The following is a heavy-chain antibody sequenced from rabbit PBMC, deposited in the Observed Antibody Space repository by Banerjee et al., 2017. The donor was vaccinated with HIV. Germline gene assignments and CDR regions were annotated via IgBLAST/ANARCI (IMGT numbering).Heavy chain of an antibody. V-gene: IGHV1S47*01. J-gene: IGHJ4*01. D-gene: IGHD1-1*01. CDR1: GFDFSSYG. CDR2: IDPVFGST. Sequence: QEQLVESGGGLVQPGGSLKLSCKASGFDFSSYGVSWVRQAPGKGLEWIGYIDPVFGSTYYASWVNGRFTISSHNAQNTLYLQLNSLTAADTATYFCVRDPAYASSSPNLWGPGTLVTVS. CDR3: VRDPAYASSSPNL.